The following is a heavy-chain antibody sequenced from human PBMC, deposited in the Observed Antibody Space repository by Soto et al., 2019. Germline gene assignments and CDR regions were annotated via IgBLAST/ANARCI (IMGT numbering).Heavy chain of an antibody. CDR3: AKDLGWELLRGWLDP. CDR1: GFTFRSYA. J-gene: IGHJ5*02. CDR2: ISGRGGST. V-gene: IGHV3-23*01. D-gene: IGHD1-26*01. Sequence: GGSLRLSCAASGFTFRSYAMSWVSQAPGKGVERVSAISGRGGSTYYADSVKGRFTISRDNSKNRLYLQMNSLRAEDTAVYYCAKDLGWELLRGWLDPWGQGPLVTVSS.